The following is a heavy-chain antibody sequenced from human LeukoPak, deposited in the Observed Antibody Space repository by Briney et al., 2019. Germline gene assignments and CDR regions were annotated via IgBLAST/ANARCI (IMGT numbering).Heavy chain of an antibody. V-gene: IGHV4-59*12. CDR3: ARAGLTFRGVGAATNWFDP. CDR2: IYYSGST. Sequence: PSETLSLTCTVSGGSISSYYWSWIRQPPGKGLEWIGHIYYSGSTNYNPSLKSRVTISVDTSKNQFSLKLSSVTAADTAVYYCARAGLTFRGVGAATNWFDPWGQGTLVTVSS. D-gene: IGHD3-16*01. CDR1: GGSISSYY. J-gene: IGHJ5*02.